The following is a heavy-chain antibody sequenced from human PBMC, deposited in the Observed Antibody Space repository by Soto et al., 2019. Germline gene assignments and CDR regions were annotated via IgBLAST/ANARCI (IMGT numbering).Heavy chain of an antibody. CDR1: GFTFNNAW. CDR3: TTDSDYLDY. J-gene: IGHJ4*02. CDR2: IKRKTDGETR. Sequence: PGGSLRLSCAASGFTFNNAWMSWVRQAPGKGLEWVGRIKRKTDGETRDYAAPVKGRFTISRDDSKNTLDLQMNSLKTEDTAVYYCTTDSDYLDYWGQGTLVTVSS. V-gene: IGHV3-15*01.